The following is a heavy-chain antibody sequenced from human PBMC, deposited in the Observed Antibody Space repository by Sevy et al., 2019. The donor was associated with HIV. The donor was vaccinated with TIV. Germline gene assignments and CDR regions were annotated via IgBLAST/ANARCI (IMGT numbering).Heavy chain of an antibody. D-gene: IGHD2-21*02. CDR3: ARDSQMTADWEFDL. CDR2: SNSKTGAT. V-gene: IGHV1-2*02. Sequence: ASVKVSCKASGYTFTDYILHWVRQAPGQGLEWMGWSNSKTGATQYSHKFQARVTMTRDTSMSTAYMELSTLTSDDTAFYYCARDSQMTADWEFDLWGQGTLVTVSS. J-gene: IGHJ4*02. CDR1: GYTFTDYI.